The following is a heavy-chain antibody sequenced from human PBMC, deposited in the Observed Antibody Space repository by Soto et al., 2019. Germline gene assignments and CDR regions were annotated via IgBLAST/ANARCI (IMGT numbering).Heavy chain of an antibody. CDR3: ARTVAGDY. CDR1: GFTFDDYA. D-gene: IGHD2-15*01. Sequence: EVQLVESGGGLVQPGRSLRLSCAASGFTFDDYAMHWVRQAPGKGLEWVSGISWNSGSIGYADSVKGRFTISRDNAKNSLYLQLNSLRAEDTAVYYCARTVAGDYWGQGTLVTVSS. V-gene: IGHV3-9*01. CDR2: ISWNSGSI. J-gene: IGHJ4*02.